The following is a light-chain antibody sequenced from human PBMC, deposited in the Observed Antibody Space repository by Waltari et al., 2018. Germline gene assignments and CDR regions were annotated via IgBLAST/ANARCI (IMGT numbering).Light chain of an antibody. Sequence: QSALTQPASVSGSPGQSITISCTGSSTDVGAYNFVSWYQQHPGKVPKLILYDVGNRPSGISLRSSAAQSGNPASLTISGLQEEDEGEYYCSSYTTSTTLLFGTGTRLTVL. J-gene: IGLJ1*01. CDR3: SSYTTSTTLL. V-gene: IGLV2-14*01. CDR2: DVG. CDR1: STDVGAYNF.